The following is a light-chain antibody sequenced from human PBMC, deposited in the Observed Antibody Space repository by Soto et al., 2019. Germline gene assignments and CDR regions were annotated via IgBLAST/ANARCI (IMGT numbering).Light chain of an antibody. CDR1: QSVGTH. CDR3: QQSHTSPRT. J-gene: IGKJ2*01. Sequence: DIQMTQSPSFLSASVGDRVTVTCRASQSVGTHLHWYQQKSGKAPKLRIYGASTLQSGVSSRFSGSGSGTDFTLTITSLQPDDFAVYYCQQSHTSPRTFGQGTRLDIK. CDR2: GAS. V-gene: IGKV1-39*01.